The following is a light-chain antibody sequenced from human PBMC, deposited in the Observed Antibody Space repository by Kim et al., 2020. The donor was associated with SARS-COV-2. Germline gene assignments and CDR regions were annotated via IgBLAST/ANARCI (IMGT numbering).Light chain of an antibody. CDR2: GKN. J-gene: IGLJ2*01. CDR3: QARDSSGEVV. Sequence: SSELTQDPAVSVALGQTVSITCQGDSLRRYYASWYQRRPGQAPVLVIYGKNNRPSGIPDRLSGSSSGNTASLTITGAQAEDEADYYCQARDSSGEVVFGGGTQLTVL. CDR1: SLRRYY. V-gene: IGLV3-19*01.